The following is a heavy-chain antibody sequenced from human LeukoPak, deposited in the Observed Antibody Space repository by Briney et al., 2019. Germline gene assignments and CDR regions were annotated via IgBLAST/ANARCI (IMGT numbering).Heavy chain of an antibody. CDR3: ARDRPFYYGSGSFYDGFDS. CDR1: GGSIGLYY. V-gene: IGHV4-4*07. CDR2: IYSSGST. J-gene: IGHJ4*02. Sequence: SETLSLTCTVSGGSIGLYYWTWIRQPAGKELEWIGRIYSSGSTNYNPSLKSRVTMSVDTSKNQFSLKLSSVTAADTAVYYCARDRPFYYGSGSFYDGFDSWGQGTLVTVSS. D-gene: IGHD3-10*01.